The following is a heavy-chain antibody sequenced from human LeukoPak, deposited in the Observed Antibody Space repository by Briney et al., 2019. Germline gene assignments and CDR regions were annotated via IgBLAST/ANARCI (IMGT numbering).Heavy chain of an antibody. J-gene: IGHJ5*02. CDR1: GGSISRGDYY. CDR2: IYYSGST. CDR3: ASNRLLLWFGEPSPGWFDP. Sequence: SETLSLTGTVSGGSISRGDYYWSWIRQPPGKGLEWIGYIYYSGSTYYNPSLKSRVTISVDTSKNQFSLKLSSVTAADTAVYYCASNRLLLWFGEPSPGWFDPWGQGTLVTVSS. D-gene: IGHD3-10*01. V-gene: IGHV4-30-4*01.